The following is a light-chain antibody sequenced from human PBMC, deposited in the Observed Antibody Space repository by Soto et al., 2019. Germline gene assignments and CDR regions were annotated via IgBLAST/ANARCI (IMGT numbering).Light chain of an antibody. Sequence: DIQMTQSPSTLSASIGDSVTITCRASESIRSWVAWYQQTPGKAPKILINKASELEGGVPPRFSGSGHGTEFPLNISSLQPDDFATYSCQQYFRPATFRQGT. CDR3: QQYFRPAT. CDR2: KAS. CDR1: ESIRSW. V-gene: IGKV1-5*03. J-gene: IGKJ1*01.